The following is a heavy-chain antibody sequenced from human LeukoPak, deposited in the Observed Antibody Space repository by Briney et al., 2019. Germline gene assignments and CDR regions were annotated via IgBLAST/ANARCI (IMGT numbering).Heavy chain of an antibody. CDR3: ARGSLQWPVV. Sequence: SSETLSLTCTVSGGSISSGSYYWSWIRQPAGKGLEWIGRIYTSGSTNYNPSLKSRVTMSVDTSKNQFSLKLSSVTAADTAVYYCARGSLQWPVVWGQGTLVTVSS. CDR1: GGSISSGSYY. J-gene: IGHJ4*02. V-gene: IGHV4-61*02. CDR2: IYTSGST. D-gene: IGHD6-19*01.